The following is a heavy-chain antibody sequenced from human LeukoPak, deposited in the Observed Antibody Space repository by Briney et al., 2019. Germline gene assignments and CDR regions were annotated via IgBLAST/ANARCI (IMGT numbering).Heavy chain of an antibody. CDR1: GGSISSNIDY. D-gene: IGHD6-13*01. CDR2: IYYSGST. V-gene: IGHV4-39*01. Sequence: PSETLSLTCTVSGGSISSNIDYWGWIRQPPGKGLEWLGSIYYSGSTYYNPSLKSRVTISVDTSKNQFSLKVNSVTAADTAVYYCARHEWGAAAARKFDYWGQGTLVTVSS. J-gene: IGHJ4*02. CDR3: ARHEWGAAAARKFDY.